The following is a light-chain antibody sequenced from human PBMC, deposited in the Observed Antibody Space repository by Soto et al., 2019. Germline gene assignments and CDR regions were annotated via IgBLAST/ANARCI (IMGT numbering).Light chain of an antibody. Sequence: QSVLTQPPSVSWAPGQRVTISFTGSRSKIGAGYDVHWYQQLPGTAPKLLIYGNSNRPSGVPDRFSGSKSGTSASLAITGLQAEDEADYYCQSYDSSLSGYVFGTGTKVTVL. CDR3: QSYDSSLSGYV. CDR1: RSKIGAGYD. CDR2: GNS. J-gene: IGLJ1*01. V-gene: IGLV1-40*01.